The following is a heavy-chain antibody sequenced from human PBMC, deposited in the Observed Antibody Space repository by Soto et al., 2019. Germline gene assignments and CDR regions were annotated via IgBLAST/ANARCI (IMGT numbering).Heavy chain of an antibody. CDR2: IYDIGST. J-gene: IGHJ4*02. V-gene: IGHV4-30-4*01. D-gene: IGHD1-1*01. CDR3: ARDRANSPDFFDF. CDR1: GGSISSDDYY. Sequence: SETLSLTCTVSGGSISSDDYYWSWIRQPPGKGLEWLGYIYDIGSTSYSPSLESRITISIDTSKNQFSLKLRSVSAADTAVYYCARDRANSPDFFDFWGQGTQVTV.